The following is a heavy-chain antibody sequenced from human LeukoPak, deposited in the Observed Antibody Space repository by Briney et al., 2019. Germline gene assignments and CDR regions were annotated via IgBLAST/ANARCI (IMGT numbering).Heavy chain of an antibody. CDR1: GFTFTNYG. CDR3: ARVRYFDSTGTLDY. CDR2: VSASGGRT. D-gene: IGHD3-22*01. J-gene: IGHJ4*02. V-gene: IGHV3-23*01. Sequence: GGSLRLSCAAAGFTFTNYGMSWVRQTPGKGLEWVSRVSASGGRTYYADSVKGRFTISRDNAKNSLYLQMNSLRAEDTAIYYCARVRYFDSTGTLDYWGQGTLVTVSS.